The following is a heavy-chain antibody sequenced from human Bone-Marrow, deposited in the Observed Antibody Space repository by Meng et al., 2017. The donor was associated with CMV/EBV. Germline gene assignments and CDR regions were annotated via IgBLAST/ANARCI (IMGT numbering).Heavy chain of an antibody. CDR1: GGSLSGHY. Sequence: LSRTCAVYGGSLSGHYWSWIRQPPGRGLEWIGEINHSGSTNYNTSLKSRVTISRDTSKNQFSLRLRSVTAADTAIYYCARGRSSWSIWGQGTMVTVSS. V-gene: IGHV4-34*01. CDR3: ARGRSSWSI. D-gene: IGHD6-13*01. J-gene: IGHJ3*02. CDR2: INHSGST.